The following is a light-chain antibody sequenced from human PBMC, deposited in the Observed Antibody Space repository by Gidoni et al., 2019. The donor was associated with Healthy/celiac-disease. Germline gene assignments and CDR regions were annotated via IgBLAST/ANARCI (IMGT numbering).Light chain of an antibody. CDR1: SSDVGAYNY. CDR2: EVS. CDR3: CSHTSSRDI. Sequence: QSALTQPASVSGSPGQSITISCTGTSSDVGAYNYVSWYQQHPGKAPKLLIYEVSNRPSGVFDRFSGSKSVNTASLTISGLQAEDEADYYCCSHTSSRDIFGGGTKLTVL. J-gene: IGLJ2*01. V-gene: IGLV2-14*01.